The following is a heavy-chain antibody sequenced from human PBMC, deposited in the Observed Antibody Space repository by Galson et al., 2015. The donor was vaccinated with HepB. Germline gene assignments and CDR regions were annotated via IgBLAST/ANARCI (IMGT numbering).Heavy chain of an antibody. D-gene: IGHD5-18*01. CDR3: ATSAMGSLIDY. V-gene: IGHV4-34*01. J-gene: IGHJ4*02. Sequence: SETLSLTCAVYGGSFSGYYWSWIRQPPGKGLEWIGEINHSGSTNYNPSLKSRVTISVDTSKNQFSLKLSSVTAADTAVYYCATSAMGSLIDYWGQGTLVTVSS. CDR1: GGSFSGYY. CDR2: INHSGST.